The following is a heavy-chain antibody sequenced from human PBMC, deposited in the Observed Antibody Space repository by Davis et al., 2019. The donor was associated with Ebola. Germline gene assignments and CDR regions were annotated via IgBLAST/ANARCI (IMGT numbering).Heavy chain of an antibody. Sequence: PSETLSLTCAVYGGSFSGYYWIWIRQPPGKGLEWIGDINHSGSTNYNPSLKSRVTISVDTSKNQFSLKLSSVTAADTAVYYCARRGRYCSSTSCYLYYYYGMDVWGQGTTVTVSS. D-gene: IGHD2-2*01. V-gene: IGHV4-34*01. CDR3: ARRGRYCSSTSCYLYYYYGMDV. CDR1: GGSFSGYY. J-gene: IGHJ6*02. CDR2: INHSGST.